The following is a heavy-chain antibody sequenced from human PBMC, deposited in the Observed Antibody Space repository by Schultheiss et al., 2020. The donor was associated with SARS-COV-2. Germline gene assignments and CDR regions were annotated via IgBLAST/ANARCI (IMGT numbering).Heavy chain of an antibody. Sequence: ASVKVSCKASGYTFTSYGISWVRQAPGQGLEWMGRINPNSGGTNYAQKFQGRVTMTTDTSTSTAYMELRSLRSDDTAVYYCARVGPDRDFDYWGQGTLVTVSS. J-gene: IGHJ4*02. CDR1: GYTFTSYG. CDR3: ARVGPDRDFDY. CDR2: INPNSGGT. V-gene: IGHV1-18*01.